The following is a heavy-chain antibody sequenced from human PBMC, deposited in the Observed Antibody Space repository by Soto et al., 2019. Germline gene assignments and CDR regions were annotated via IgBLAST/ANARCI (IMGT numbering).Heavy chain of an antibody. CDR3: ARDRGGNYYDRSRGYFYPAMDLDF. D-gene: IGHD3-22*01. Sequence: QVQLVQSGAEVKKPGASVKVSCRASNYAFTEYFLHWVRQAPGQGLEWLGWLNPNTGATNYTQKLEGRGSMTRDTSISTAYMELGGLIPDDTAVYFCARDRGGNYYDRSRGYFYPAMDLDFWGQGALVTVSS. V-gene: IGHV1-2*02. CDR2: LNPNTGAT. J-gene: IGHJ4*02. CDR1: NYAFTEYF.